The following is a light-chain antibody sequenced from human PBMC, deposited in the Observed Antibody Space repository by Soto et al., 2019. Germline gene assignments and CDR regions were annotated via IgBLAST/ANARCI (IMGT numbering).Light chain of an antibody. V-gene: IGKV3-20*01. CDR3: QRYGSSGT. J-gene: IGKJ1*01. Sequence: EIVLTQSPDTLSLSPGERATVSCRASQSVSRSNLAWYQHKPGQAPRLLIYGASNRATGIPDRFSGSGSGTDFTLTISRLEPEDFAVYYCQRYGSSGTFGQGTKVDIK. CDR1: QSVSRSN. CDR2: GAS.